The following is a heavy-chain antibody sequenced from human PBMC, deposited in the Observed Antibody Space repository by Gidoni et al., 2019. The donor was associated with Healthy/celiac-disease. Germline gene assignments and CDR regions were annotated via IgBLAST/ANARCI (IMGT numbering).Heavy chain of an antibody. CDR1: GFTFSSYT. J-gene: IGHJ4*02. CDR3: ARGTLPYYDFWSGYQFFDY. Sequence: EVQLVESGGGLVEPGGALRLSCAASGFTFSSYTMNWVRQAPGKGLEWVAYSRSSSSTIYYADSVKRRVTSSRDNAKNSLYLQMNSLRAEDTSVYYCARGTLPYYDFWSGYQFFDYWGQVTLVTVSS. CDR2: SRSSSSTI. V-gene: IGHV3-48*01. D-gene: IGHD3-3*01.